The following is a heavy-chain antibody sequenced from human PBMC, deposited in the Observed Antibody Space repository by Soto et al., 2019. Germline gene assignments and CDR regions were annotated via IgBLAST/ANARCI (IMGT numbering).Heavy chain of an antibody. Sequence: ASVKVSCKASGYTFTTYAIHWLRQAPGQRLEWMGWINAGNGNTKYSQKFQARVTITRDTSASTAYMELSSLRSEDTAVYYCARDYYGSGSYPCPHDYWGQGTLVTVSS. D-gene: IGHD3-10*01. CDR2: INAGNGNT. J-gene: IGHJ4*02. CDR1: GYTFTTYA. V-gene: IGHV1-3*01. CDR3: ARDYYGSGSYPCPHDY.